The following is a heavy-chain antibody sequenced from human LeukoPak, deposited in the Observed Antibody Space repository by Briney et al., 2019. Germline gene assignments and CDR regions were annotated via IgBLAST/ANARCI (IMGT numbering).Heavy chain of an antibody. CDR3: AKETSMQLWNYYYSDY. Sequence: AGGSLRLSCAVSGITFSSFAMNWVRQAPGKGLEWVSGISGTAGSTYYADSVKGRFTISRDNSKNTLYLLMSSLRVDDTAVYYCAKETSMQLWNYYYSDYWGQGALVTVSS. CDR1: GITFSSFA. D-gene: IGHD3-10*01. CDR2: ISGTAGST. J-gene: IGHJ4*02. V-gene: IGHV3-23*01.